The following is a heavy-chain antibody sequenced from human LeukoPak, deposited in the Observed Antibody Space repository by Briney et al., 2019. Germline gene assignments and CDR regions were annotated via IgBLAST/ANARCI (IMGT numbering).Heavy chain of an antibody. V-gene: IGHV1-18*01. J-gene: IGHJ3*02. Sequence: GASVKVSCKXSGYTFTSYGISWVRQAPGQGLEWMGWISAYNGNTNYSQKLQGRVTMTTDTSTSTAYMELRSLRSDDTAVYYCARDPFPTVGATPPDAFDIWGQGTMVTVFS. CDR3: ARDPFPTVGATPPDAFDI. CDR1: GYTFTSYG. CDR2: ISAYNGNT. D-gene: IGHD1-26*01.